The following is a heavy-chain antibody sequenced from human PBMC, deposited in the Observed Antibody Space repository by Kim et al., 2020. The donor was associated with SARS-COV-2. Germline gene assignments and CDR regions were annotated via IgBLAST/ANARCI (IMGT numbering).Heavy chain of an antibody. CDR3: TRVPPDHDEFYDCFDI. CDR2: IRSKANNYAT. D-gene: IGHD3-3*01. V-gene: IGHV3-73*01. J-gene: IGHJ3*02. CDR1: GFTFSDSS. Sequence: GGSLRLSCAASGFTFSDSSMHWVRQASGKGLEWVGRIRSKANNYATAYAASLRGRFTISRDDSKNTAYLQMNSLKTEDTAVYFCTRVPPDHDEFYDCFDIWGQGTMVTVSS.